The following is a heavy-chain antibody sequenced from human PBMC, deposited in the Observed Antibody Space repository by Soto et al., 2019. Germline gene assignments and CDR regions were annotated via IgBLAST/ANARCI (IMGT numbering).Heavy chain of an antibody. J-gene: IGHJ5*02. D-gene: IGHD6-25*01. CDR1: GGSITSSSHF. Sequence: SDTLSLTCTASGGSITSSSHFWGWVRQPPGKGLEWIGTIYFTGNTYCTQSLKDRLTMSIDTSKNEFSLRINSVTAADTAVYYCAGQTFTRAADSYGRSNWFDPWGQGTLVTVSS. CDR2: IYFTGNT. CDR3: AGQTFTRAADSYGRSNWFDP. V-gene: IGHV4-39*01.